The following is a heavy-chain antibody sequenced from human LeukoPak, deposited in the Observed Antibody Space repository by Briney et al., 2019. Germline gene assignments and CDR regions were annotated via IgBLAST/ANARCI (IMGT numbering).Heavy chain of an antibody. CDR1: GGSFSGYY. V-gene: IGHV4-34*01. Sequence: SETLSLTCAVYGGSFSGYYWSWIRQPPGKGLEWIGEINHSGSTNYNPSLKSRVTISVDTSKNQFSLKLSSVTAADTAVYHCARGHDLDYWGQGTLVTVSS. CDR3: ARGHDLDY. D-gene: IGHD3-3*01. CDR2: INHSGST. J-gene: IGHJ4*02.